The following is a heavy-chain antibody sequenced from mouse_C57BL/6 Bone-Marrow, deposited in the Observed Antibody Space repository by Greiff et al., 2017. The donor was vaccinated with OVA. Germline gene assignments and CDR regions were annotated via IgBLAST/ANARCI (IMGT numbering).Heavy chain of an antibody. Sequence: QVQLKESGAELMKPGASVKLSCKATGYTFTGYWIEWVKQRPGHGLEWIGEILPGSGSTNYNEKFKGKATFTADTSSNTAYMQLSSLTTEDSAIYYCARSVPYYSRVYWYFDVWGTGTTVTVSS. J-gene: IGHJ1*03. V-gene: IGHV1-9*01. CDR1: GYTFTGYW. D-gene: IGHD2-5*01. CDR3: ARSVPYYSRVYWYFDV. CDR2: ILPGSGST.